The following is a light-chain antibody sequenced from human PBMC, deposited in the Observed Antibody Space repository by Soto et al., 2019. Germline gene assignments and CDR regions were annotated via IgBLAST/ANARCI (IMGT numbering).Light chain of an antibody. Sequence: QSVLTQPPSASGTPGQRVTISCSGSSSNIGSNFVYWYQQFPGTAPKLLIYRNNQRPSGVPDRFSGSKSGTSASLAISGLPSEDEADYYCAAWDDSLSGWLFGGGTQLTVL. V-gene: IGLV1-47*01. CDR2: RNN. CDR1: SSNIGSNF. J-gene: IGLJ3*02. CDR3: AAWDDSLSGWL.